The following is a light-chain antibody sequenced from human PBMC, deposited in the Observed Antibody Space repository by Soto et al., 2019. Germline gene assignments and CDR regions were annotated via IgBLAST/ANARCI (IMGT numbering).Light chain of an antibody. Sequence: EIVMTQSPATLSVSPGERATLSCRASQSVSSNLAWFQQKPGQAPRLLIFGASTRATGIPARFSGSGSGTEFTLTISRLQSEDFAVYYCQQRSNWPPITFGQGTRLEIK. V-gene: IGKV3-15*01. CDR2: GAS. CDR3: QQRSNWPPIT. J-gene: IGKJ5*01. CDR1: QSVSSN.